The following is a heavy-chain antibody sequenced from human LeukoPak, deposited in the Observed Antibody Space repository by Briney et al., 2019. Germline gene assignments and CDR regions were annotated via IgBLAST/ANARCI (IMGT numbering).Heavy chain of an antibody. CDR2: ISSSSSYT. V-gene: IGHV3-11*05. CDR3: ARVPIVATITLDYYYYYGMDV. Sequence: PGGSLRLSCAASGFTFSDYYMSWIRQAPGKGLEWVSYISSSSSYTNYADSVKGRFTISRDNAKNSLYLQMNSLRAEDTAVYYCARVPIVATITLDYYYYYGMDVWGQGTTVTVSS. CDR1: GFTFSDYY. D-gene: IGHD5-12*01. J-gene: IGHJ6*02.